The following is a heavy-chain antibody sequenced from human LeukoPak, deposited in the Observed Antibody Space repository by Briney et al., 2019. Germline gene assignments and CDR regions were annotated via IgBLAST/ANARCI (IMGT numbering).Heavy chain of an antibody. CDR3: ARDPYDFWSGYFVGGMDV. V-gene: IGHV3-9*01. CDR2: ISWNSGSI. CDR1: GFTFDDYA. Sequence: GRSLRLSCAASGFTFDDYAMHWVRQAPGKGLEWVSGISWNSGSIGYADSVKGRFTISRDNAKNSLYLQMNSLRAEDTAVYYCARDPYDFWSGYFVGGMDVWGQGTTVTVSS. D-gene: IGHD3-3*01. J-gene: IGHJ6*02.